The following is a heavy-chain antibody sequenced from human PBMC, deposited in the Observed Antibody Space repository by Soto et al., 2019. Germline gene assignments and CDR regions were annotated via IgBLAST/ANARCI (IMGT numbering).Heavy chain of an antibody. CDR3: ARGAFCGGDTPCRDLDV. V-gene: IGHV1-18*01. J-gene: IGHJ6*01. CDR1: GYIFIIHM. CDR2: MSADSVNT. D-gene: IGHD2-21*01. Sequence: GASVKVSFKSSGYIFIIHMITLVRHSPLQGVELMGRMSADSVNTNYEEKLQGRVTMTTDRSTSTAYMELRSLRSDDTAVYYCARGAFCGGDTPCRDLDVWGQRNTVTVSS.